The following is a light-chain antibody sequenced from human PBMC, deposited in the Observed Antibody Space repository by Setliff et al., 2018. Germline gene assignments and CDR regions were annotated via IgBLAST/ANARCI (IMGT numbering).Light chain of an antibody. J-gene: IGLJ1*01. CDR2: DVT. Sequence: QSALTQPASVSGSPGQSITFSCTGSSSDVGGYDYVSWYQQHPGKAPKLLIYDVTNRPSGVSNRFSGSKSGNTASLTISGLQAEGEAEYFCSSYTVGSTLSVFGTGTKGTVL. CDR1: SSDVGGYDY. V-gene: IGLV2-14*03. CDR3: SSYTVGSTLSV.